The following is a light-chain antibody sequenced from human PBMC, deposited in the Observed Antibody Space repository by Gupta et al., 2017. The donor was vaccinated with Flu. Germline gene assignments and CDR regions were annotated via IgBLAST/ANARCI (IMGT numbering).Light chain of an antibody. Sequence: GTLSLSPGERATLSCRASQSVSSSYLAWYQQKPGQAPRLLIYGASSRATGIPDRFSGSGSGTDFTLTISRLEPEDFAVYYCQQDGSSPWTFGQGTXVEIK. V-gene: IGKV3-20*01. CDR3: QQDGSSPWT. CDR2: GAS. J-gene: IGKJ1*01. CDR1: QSVSSSY.